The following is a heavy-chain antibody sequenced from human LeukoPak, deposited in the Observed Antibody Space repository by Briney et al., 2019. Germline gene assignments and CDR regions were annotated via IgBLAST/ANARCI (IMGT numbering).Heavy chain of an antibody. CDR3: ARVLRFGIFFDY. V-gene: IGHV4-59*01. D-gene: IGHD3-10*01. Sequence: PSETLSLTCAVSGASISHYSWRWIRQPPGKGLEWIGDIYASGSTGYNPSHTGRVTTSKDTSKNHFSLKLISVTAADTAVYYCARVLRFGIFFDYWGQGTLVTVSS. J-gene: IGHJ4*02. CDR2: IYASGST. CDR1: GASISHYS.